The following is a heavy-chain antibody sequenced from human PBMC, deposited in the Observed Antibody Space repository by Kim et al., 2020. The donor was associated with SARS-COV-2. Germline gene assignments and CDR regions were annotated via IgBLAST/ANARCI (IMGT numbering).Heavy chain of an antibody. J-gene: IGHJ2*01. CDR2: IIPILAIA. V-gene: IGHV1-69*04. Sequence: SVKVSCKASGGTFSSPSISWVRQAPGQGLEWMGRIIPILAIADYAQEFQGRVTITAHRSTSTAYMELSSLRSDDTAVYYCAREVEASLSFWYFDLWGRGTLITVSS. CDR3: AREVEASLSFWYFDL. CDR1: GGTFSSPS.